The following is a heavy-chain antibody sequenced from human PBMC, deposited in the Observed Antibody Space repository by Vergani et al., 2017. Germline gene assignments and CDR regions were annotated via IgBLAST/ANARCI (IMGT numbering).Heavy chain of an antibody. CDR2: IITIMGTA. J-gene: IGHJ4*02. Sequence: QVQLVQSGAEVKKPGSSVKVSCKASGGTFSSYTISWVRQAPGQGLEWMGGIITIMGTAKYAQKFQGRVTISADASTSTAYMELNSLRSEDTAVYYCARSRPANYGGQGSLVTFSS. D-gene: IGHD1-7*01. CDR3: ARSRPANY. V-gene: IGHV1-69*01. CDR1: GGTFSSYT.